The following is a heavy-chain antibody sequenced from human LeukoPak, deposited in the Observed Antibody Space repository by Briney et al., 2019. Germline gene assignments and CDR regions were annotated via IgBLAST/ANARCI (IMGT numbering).Heavy chain of an antibody. J-gene: IGHJ4*02. CDR1: GFTFSSYA. Sequence: GGSLRLSCSASGFTFSSYAMHWVRQAPGEGLEWVAVISYDGSNKYYADSVKGRFTISRDNSKNTLYLQMNSLRAEDTAVYYCARAPPRNFPGYSCSWYVAGALDYWGQGTLVTVSS. CDR3: ARAPPRNFPGYSCSWYVAGALDY. D-gene: IGHD6-13*01. CDR2: ISYDGSNK. V-gene: IGHV3-30-3*01.